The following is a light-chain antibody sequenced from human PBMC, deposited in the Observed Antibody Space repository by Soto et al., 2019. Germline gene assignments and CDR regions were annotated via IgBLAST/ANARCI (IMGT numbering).Light chain of an antibody. CDR1: QSISRW. Sequence: DIQMTQSPATLSSSLGDSVPITCQDSQSISRWLTRYQQKPGKAPKILIYEDSNLESGVPSRFSGSGSGTELTLTIGGLQPDDFATYYCQQFNSYPITCGQGTRLEIK. J-gene: IGKJ5*01. V-gene: IGKV1-5*01. CDR2: EDS. CDR3: QQFNSYPIT.